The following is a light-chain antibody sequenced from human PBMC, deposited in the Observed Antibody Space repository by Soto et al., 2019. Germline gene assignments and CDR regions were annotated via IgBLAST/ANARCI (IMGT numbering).Light chain of an antibody. CDR1: SSDVGGYNY. CDR3: FSYTSSTTWV. CDR2: NVI. J-gene: IGLJ3*02. V-gene: IGLV2-14*03. Sequence: QSALTQPASVSGSPGQSISISCTGTSSDVGGYNYVSWYQQHPGKAPKLILYNVINRPSGISSRFSGSKSGNTASLTVSGLQAEDEADYYCFSYTSSTTWVFGGGTKLTVL.